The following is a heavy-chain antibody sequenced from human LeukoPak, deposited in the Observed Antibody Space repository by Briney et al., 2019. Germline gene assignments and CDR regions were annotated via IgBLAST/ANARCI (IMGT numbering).Heavy chain of an antibody. D-gene: IGHD2-2*01. J-gene: IGHJ4*02. Sequence: GSLRLSCAASGFTFSSYGMHWVRQPPGKGLEWIGEINHSGSTNYNPSLKSRVTISVDTSKNQFSLKLSSVTAADTAVYYCARHVVVPAAIDYWGQGTLVTVSS. CDR2: INHSGST. CDR1: GFTFSSYG. V-gene: IGHV4-34*01. CDR3: ARHVVVPAAIDY.